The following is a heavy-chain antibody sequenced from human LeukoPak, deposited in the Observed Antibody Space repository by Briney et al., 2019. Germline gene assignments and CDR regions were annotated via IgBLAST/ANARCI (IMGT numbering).Heavy chain of an antibody. CDR1: GYTFTSYG. D-gene: IGHD4-17*01. CDR2: ISAYNGNT. Sequence: ASVKVSCKASGYTFTSYGISWVRQAPGQGLEWMGWISAYNGNTNYAQKLQGRVTMTTDTSTSTAYMELRSLRSDDTAVYYCAGPTTVTTSWPGDYYGMDVWGQGTTVTVSS. J-gene: IGHJ6*02. CDR3: AGPTTVTTSWPGDYYGMDV. V-gene: IGHV1-18*01.